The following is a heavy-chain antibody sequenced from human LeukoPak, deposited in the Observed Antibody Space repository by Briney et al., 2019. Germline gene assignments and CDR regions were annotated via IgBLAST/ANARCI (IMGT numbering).Heavy chain of an antibody. CDR2: IYYSGST. Sequence: SSETLSLPCTVSGGSLSSYYWSWTRQPPGKGLEWIGYIYYSGSTNYNPSLKSRVTISVDTSKNQFSLKLSSVTAADTAVYYCASGYCSGGSCYWEYFDYWGQGTLVTVSS. J-gene: IGHJ4*02. V-gene: IGHV4-59*01. CDR3: ASGYCSGGSCYWEYFDY. CDR1: GGSLSSYY. D-gene: IGHD2-15*01.